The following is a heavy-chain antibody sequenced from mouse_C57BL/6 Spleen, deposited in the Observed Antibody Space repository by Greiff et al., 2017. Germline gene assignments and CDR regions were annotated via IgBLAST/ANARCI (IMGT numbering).Heavy chain of an antibody. V-gene: IGHV1-69*01. Sequence: QVQLKQPGAELVMPGASVKLSCKASGYTFTRYWMHWVKQRPGQGLEWIGEIDPSDSYTNYHQKFKGKSTLTVGKSSSTAYMQLSSLTSEDSAVYYCARRGDYDYFDYWGKGTTLTVSS. CDR3: ARRGDYDYFDY. CDR1: GYTFTRYW. D-gene: IGHD2-4*01. CDR2: IDPSDSYT. J-gene: IGHJ2*01.